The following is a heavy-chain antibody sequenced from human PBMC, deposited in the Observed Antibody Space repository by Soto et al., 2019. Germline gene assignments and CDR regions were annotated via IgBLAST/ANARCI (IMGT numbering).Heavy chain of an antibody. Sequence: SETLSLTCTVSGGSISSYYWSWIRQPPGKGLEWIGYIYYSGSTNYNPPLKSRVTISVDTSKNQFSLKLSSVTAADTAVYYCARAAFRGYGSGRDWFDPWGQVTLVTVSA. J-gene: IGHJ5*02. V-gene: IGHV4-59*01. CDR2: IYYSGST. CDR1: GGSISSYY. D-gene: IGHD3-10*01. CDR3: ARAAFRGYGSGRDWFDP.